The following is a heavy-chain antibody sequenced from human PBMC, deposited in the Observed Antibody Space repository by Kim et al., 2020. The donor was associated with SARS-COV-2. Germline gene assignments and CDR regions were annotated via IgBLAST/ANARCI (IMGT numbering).Heavy chain of an antibody. Sequence: SVKVSCKASGGTFSSYTISWVRQAPGQGLEWMGRIIPILGIANYAQKFQGRVTITAYKSTSTAYMELSSLRSEDTAVYYCASGLEKGTTGTTFHYYYGMDVWGQGTTVTVSS. J-gene: IGHJ6*02. CDR3: ASGLEKGTTGTTFHYYYGMDV. CDR1: GGTFSSYT. CDR2: IIPILGIA. V-gene: IGHV1-69*02. D-gene: IGHD1-1*01.